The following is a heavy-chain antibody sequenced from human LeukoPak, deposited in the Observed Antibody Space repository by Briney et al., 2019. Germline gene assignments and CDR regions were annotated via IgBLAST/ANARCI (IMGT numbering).Heavy chain of an antibody. J-gene: IGHJ4*02. CDR2: ISSSSSYI. Sequence: GGSLRLSCAASGFTFSSYSMNWVRQAPGKGLEWVSSISSSSSYIYYADSVKRRLTISRDNAKNTLYLQMNSLRAEDTAVYYCVPASVGATDYWGQGTLVTVSS. V-gene: IGHV3-21*01. CDR1: GFTFSSYS. CDR3: VPASVGATDY. D-gene: IGHD1-26*01.